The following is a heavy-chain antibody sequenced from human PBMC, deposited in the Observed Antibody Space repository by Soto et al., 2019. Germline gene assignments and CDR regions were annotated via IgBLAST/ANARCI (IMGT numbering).Heavy chain of an antibody. V-gene: IGHV3-30-3*01. CDR3: ARVVVPVSVNDGVDV. D-gene: IGHD2-15*01. CDR2: ISYDGGTD. Sequence: QVHLVESGGGVVQPERSLRLSCAASGFTLSDYAVHWVRQAPGRGLEWMAAISYDGGTDYYAYSVKGRFTISRDNSRNSVYLQMSDRQIVDNAVYSFARVVVPVSVNDGVDVWGPGITV. J-gene: IGHJ6*02. CDR1: GFTLSDYA.